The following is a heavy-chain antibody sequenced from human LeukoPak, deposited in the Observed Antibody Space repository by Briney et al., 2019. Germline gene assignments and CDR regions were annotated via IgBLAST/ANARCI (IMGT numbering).Heavy chain of an antibody. D-gene: IGHD1-1*01. CDR1: GDTFINDY. CDR3: ARGNDGWPHYYYYFMDV. J-gene: IGHJ6*03. V-gene: IGHV1-46*01. Sequence: GASVKVSCKASGDTFINDYIHWVRQAPGQGLEWMGVSNPGGGATTYAQKFQGRVTMTRDVSTSTVYMELRSLRSADTAVYYCARGNDGWPHYYYYFMDVWGKGTTVTVSS. CDR2: SNPGGGAT.